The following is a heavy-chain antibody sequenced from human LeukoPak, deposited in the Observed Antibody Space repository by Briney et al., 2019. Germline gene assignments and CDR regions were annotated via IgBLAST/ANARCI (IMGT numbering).Heavy chain of an antibody. V-gene: IGHV3-21*01. CDR3: ARDGATSYYYYGMDV. J-gene: IGHJ6*02. Sequence: GGSLRLSCAASGFTFSSYSMNWVRQAPGKGPEWVSSISSSSSYIYYADSVKGRFTISRGNAKNSLYLQMNSLRAEDTAVYYCARDGATSYYYYGMDVWGQGTTVTVSS. CDR1: GFTFSSYS. CDR2: ISSSSSYI. D-gene: IGHD1-26*01.